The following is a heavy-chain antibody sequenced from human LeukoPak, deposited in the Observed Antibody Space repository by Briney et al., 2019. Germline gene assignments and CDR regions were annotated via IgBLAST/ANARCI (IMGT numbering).Heavy chain of an antibody. Sequence: SGTLSLTCAVSGGSVSSSNWWSWVRQPPGKGLEWIGEIYHSGSTNYNPSLKSRVTISVDRSKNQFSLKLSSVTAADTAVYYWARYGVDSYYYYYCMDVWGKGTTVTVSS. V-gene: IGHV4-4*02. CDR3: ARYGVDSYYYYYCMDV. J-gene: IGHJ6*03. D-gene: IGHD4-23*01. CDR1: GGSVSSSNW. CDR2: IYHSGST.